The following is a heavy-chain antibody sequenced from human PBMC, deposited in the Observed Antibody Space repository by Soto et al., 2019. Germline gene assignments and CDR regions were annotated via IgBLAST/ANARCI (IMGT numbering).Heavy chain of an antibody. CDR3: ARVARSAGDIVVVVDYFDY. D-gene: IGHD2-15*01. V-gene: IGHV4-59*01. CDR1: GGSISSYY. Sequence: SETLSLTCTVSGGSISSYYWSWMRQPPGKGLEWIGYIYYSGSTNYNPSLKSRVTISVDTSKNQFSLKLSSVTAADTAVYYCARVARSAGDIVVVVDYFDYWGQGTLVTVSS. J-gene: IGHJ4*02. CDR2: IYYSGST.